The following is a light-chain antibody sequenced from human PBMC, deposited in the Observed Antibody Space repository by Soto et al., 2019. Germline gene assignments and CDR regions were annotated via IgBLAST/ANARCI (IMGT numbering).Light chain of an antibody. V-gene: IGKV1-33*01. CDR2: DAS. Sequence: DIQLTQSPASVSASVGDRVTITCQASQDVAYYLTWYQQQPGEAPKVLLYDASNLESGVTSRISGSGSGTDLTFIISSLQPEDLATYYCQHYPALPYTFGRGTRLEFK. CDR3: QHYPALPYT. CDR1: QDVAYY. J-gene: IGKJ5*01.